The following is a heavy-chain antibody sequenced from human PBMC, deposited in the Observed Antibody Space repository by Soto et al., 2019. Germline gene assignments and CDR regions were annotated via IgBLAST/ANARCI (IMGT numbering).Heavy chain of an antibody. D-gene: IGHD2-2*01. V-gene: IGHV4-39*01. J-gene: IGHJ6*02. Sequence: PSETLSLTCTVSGGSISSSSYYWGWIRQPPGKGLEWIGSIYYSGSTYYNPSLKSRVTISVDTSKNQFSLKLSSVTAADTAVYYCARQGIEYKLLLYYYRMDVWGQGTKVTVSS. CDR3: ARQGIEYKLLLYYYRMDV. CDR2: IYYSGST. CDR1: GGSISSSSYY.